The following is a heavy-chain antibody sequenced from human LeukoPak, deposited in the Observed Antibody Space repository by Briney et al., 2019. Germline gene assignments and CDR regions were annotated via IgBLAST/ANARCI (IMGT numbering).Heavy chain of an antibody. V-gene: IGHV3-30*18. D-gene: IGHD7-27*01. Sequence: GGSLGLSCAASGFTFSSYGMHWVRQAPGKGLEWVAVISYDGSNKYYADSVKGRFTISRDNSKNTLYVQMNSLRAEDTAVYYCAKDVGSLGLNYFDYWGQGTLVTVSP. J-gene: IGHJ4*02. CDR1: GFTFSSYG. CDR2: ISYDGSNK. CDR3: AKDVGSLGLNYFDY.